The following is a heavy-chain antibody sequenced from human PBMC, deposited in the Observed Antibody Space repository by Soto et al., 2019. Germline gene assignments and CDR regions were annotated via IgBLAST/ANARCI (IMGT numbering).Heavy chain of an antibody. CDR2: IWYDVSNK. Sequence: GGSLRLSCAASGFTFSSYGMHWVRQAPGKGLEWVAVIWYDVSNKYYADSVKGRFTFSRDFSKNTLYLQMNSLRAEDTAVYYCAKRVGASRKGFDPWGQGTLVTVSS. CDR1: GFTFSSYG. V-gene: IGHV3-33*06. J-gene: IGHJ5*02. D-gene: IGHD1-26*01. CDR3: AKRVGASRKGFDP.